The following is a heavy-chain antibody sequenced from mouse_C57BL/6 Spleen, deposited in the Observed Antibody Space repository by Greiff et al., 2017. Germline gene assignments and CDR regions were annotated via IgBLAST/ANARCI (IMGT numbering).Heavy chain of an antibody. Sequence: EVQLVESGGGLVKPGGSLKLSCAASGFTFSSYAMSWVRQTPEKRLEWVATISDGGSYTYYPDNVKGRFTISRDNAKNNLYLQMSHLKSEDTAMYYCARGYYYGSSDWYFDVWGTGTTVTVSS. CDR2: ISDGGSYT. V-gene: IGHV5-4*01. CDR3: ARGYYYGSSDWYFDV. D-gene: IGHD1-1*01. CDR1: GFTFSSYA. J-gene: IGHJ1*03.